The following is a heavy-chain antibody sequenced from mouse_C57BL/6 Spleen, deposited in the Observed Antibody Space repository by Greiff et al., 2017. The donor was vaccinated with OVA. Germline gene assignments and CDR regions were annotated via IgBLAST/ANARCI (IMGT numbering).Heavy chain of an antibody. CDR1: GYAFSSSW. D-gene: IGHD3-2*02. V-gene: IGHV1-82*01. Sequence: QVQLQQSGPELVKPGASVKISCKASGYAFSSSWMNWVKQRPGKGLEWIGRIYPGDGDTNYNGKFKGKATLTAAKSSSTAYMQLSSLTSEDSAVYFCARGAAQATAWFAYWGQGTLVTVSA. CDR2: IYPGDGDT. J-gene: IGHJ3*01. CDR3: ARGAAQATAWFAY.